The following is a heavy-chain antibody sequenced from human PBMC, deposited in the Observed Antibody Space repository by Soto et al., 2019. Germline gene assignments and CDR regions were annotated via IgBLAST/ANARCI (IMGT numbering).Heavy chain of an antibody. Sequence: QVQLVQSGAEVKKPGASVKVSCKASGYTFTSYAMHWVRQAPGQRLEWMGWINAGNGNTKYSQKFQGRVTITRDTSASTAYMELRSLRSEDTAVYYCARSTFRGIAAAPDYWGHGPLVTVSS. D-gene: IGHD6-13*01. CDR2: INAGNGNT. V-gene: IGHV1-3*01. J-gene: IGHJ4*01. CDR1: GYTFTSYA. CDR3: ARSTFRGIAAAPDY.